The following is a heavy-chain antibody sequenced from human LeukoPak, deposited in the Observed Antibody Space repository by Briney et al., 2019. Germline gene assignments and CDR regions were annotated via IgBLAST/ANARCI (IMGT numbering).Heavy chain of an antibody. V-gene: IGHV4-30-4*01. CDR3: ARVLTHFDWLSGGREDAFDI. J-gene: IGHJ3*02. D-gene: IGHD3-9*01. CDR1: GGSISSGDYY. CDR2: IYYSGST. Sequence: SQTLSLTCTVSGGSISSGDYYWSWIRQPPGKGLEWIGYIYYSGSTYYNPSLKSRVTISVDTSKNQFSLKLSSVTAADTAVYYCARVLTHFDWLSGGREDAFDIWGQGTMVTVSS.